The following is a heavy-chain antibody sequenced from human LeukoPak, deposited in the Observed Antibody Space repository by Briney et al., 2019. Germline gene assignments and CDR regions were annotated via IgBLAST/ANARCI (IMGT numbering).Heavy chain of an antibody. CDR2: IIPIFGTA. Sequence: ASVKVSCKASGGTFSSYAISWVRQAPGQGLEWMGGIIPIFGTANYAQKFQGRVTITTDESTSTAYMELSSLRSEDTAVYYCARGVAGDGYNSDYFDYWGQGTLVTVSS. CDR1: GGTFSSYA. D-gene: IGHD5-24*01. V-gene: IGHV1-69*05. CDR3: ARGVAGDGYNSDYFDY. J-gene: IGHJ4*02.